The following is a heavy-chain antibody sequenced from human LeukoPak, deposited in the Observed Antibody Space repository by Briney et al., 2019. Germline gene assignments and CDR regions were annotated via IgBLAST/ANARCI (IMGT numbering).Heavy chain of an antibody. J-gene: IGHJ4*02. CDR3: AKDLHASYWFGSYCGGDCYPY. CDR2: ISSRGGST. V-gene: IGHV3-23*01. Sequence: RGSPRHSCAASVLTFSSDAMSGVPQAPRKELAVVSSISSRGGSTYYADSVKGRFTISRDNSKNTLYLQMNSLRAEDTAVYYCAKDLHASYWFGSYCGGDCYPYWGQGTLVTVSS. CDR1: VLTFSSDA. D-gene: IGHD2-21*02.